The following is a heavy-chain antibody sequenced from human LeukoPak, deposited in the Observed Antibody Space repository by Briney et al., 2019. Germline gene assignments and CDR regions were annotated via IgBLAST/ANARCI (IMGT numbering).Heavy chain of an antibody. V-gene: IGHV4-39*07. D-gene: IGHD3-10*01. CDR1: GGSISSSSYY. Sequence: SETLSLTCTVSGGSISSSSYYWGWIRQPPGKGLEWIGSIYYSGSTYYNPSLKSRVTISVDTSKNQFSLKLSSVTAADTAVYYCARDRGIVRYFDLWGRGTLVTVSS. CDR3: ARDRGIVRYFDL. J-gene: IGHJ2*01. CDR2: IYYSGST.